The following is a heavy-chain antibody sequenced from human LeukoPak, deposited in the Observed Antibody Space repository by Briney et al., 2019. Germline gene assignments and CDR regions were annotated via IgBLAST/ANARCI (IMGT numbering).Heavy chain of an antibody. CDR2: ISGSGSTI. CDR1: GFTFSSYE. D-gene: IGHD3-10*02. CDR3: AELGITMIGDV. V-gene: IGHV3-48*03. J-gene: IGHJ6*04. Sequence: AGGSLRLSCAASGFTFSSYEMNWVRQAPGKGLEWVSYISGSGSTIYYADSVKGRFTISRDNAKNSLYLQMNSLRAEDAAVYYCAELGITMIGDVWGKGTTVTVSS.